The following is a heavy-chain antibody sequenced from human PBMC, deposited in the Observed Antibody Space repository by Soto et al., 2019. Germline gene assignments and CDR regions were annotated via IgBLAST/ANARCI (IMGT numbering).Heavy chain of an antibody. Sequence: VSVKGSCKASGYTFTSYGVSWVRQAPGQGLEWMGWISAYNGNTNYAQKLQGRVTMTTDTSTSTAYMELRSLRSDDTAVYYCARVGTAGTAVGDYYYYGMDVWGQGTTVTVSS. CDR1: GYTFTSYG. J-gene: IGHJ6*02. V-gene: IGHV1-18*01. CDR3: ARVGTAGTAVGDYYYYGMDV. D-gene: IGHD6-13*01. CDR2: ISAYNGNT.